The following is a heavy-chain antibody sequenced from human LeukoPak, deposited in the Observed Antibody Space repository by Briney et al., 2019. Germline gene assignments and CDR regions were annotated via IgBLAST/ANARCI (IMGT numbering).Heavy chain of an antibody. D-gene: IGHD3-3*01. CDR3: TRSKVLEWLPDY. V-gene: IGHV3-73*01. Sequence: GGSLRLSCAASGFTFSGSAMHWVRQASGKGLEWVGRIRSKANSYATAYAASVKGRFTISRDDSRNTAYLQMNSLKTEDTAVYYCTRSKVLEWLPDYWGQGTLVTVSS. CDR1: GFTFSGSA. J-gene: IGHJ4*02. CDR2: IRSKANSYAT.